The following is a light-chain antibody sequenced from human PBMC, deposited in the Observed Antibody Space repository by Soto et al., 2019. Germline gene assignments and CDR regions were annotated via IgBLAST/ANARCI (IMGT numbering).Light chain of an antibody. CDR3: QQYSSVPV. CDR1: QGIRNF. CDR2: AAS. Sequence: DIQMTQSPTSLSASVGDRVTITCRASQGIRNFVAWYQQKPGNPPKLLIYAASTLQSGVPSRFSGSGSGTDFTLTINRLQSEDVATYSCQQYSSVPVFGPGTKVEI. J-gene: IGKJ3*01. V-gene: IGKV1-27*01.